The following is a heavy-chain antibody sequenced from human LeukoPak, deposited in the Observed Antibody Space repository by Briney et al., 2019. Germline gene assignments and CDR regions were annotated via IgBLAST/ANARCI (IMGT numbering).Heavy chain of an antibody. Sequence: GGSLRLSCAASGFTFDDYGMSWVRQAPGKGLEWVSGINWNGGSTGYADSVKGRFTISRDNAKNSLYLQMNSLRAEDTALYYCARGLYYDFFYYFDYWGQGTLVTVSS. CDR3: ARGLYYDFFYYFDY. J-gene: IGHJ4*02. V-gene: IGHV3-20*04. CDR1: GFTFDDYG. CDR2: INWNGGST. D-gene: IGHD3-3*01.